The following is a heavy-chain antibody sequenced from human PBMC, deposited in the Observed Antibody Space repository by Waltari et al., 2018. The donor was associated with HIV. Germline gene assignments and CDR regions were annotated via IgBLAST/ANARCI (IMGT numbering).Heavy chain of an antibody. D-gene: IGHD3-3*01. J-gene: IGHJ4*02. V-gene: IGHV4-61*02. CDR3: VRSSLRYDFWSGYNGWGFDY. CDR2: IYTSGST. Sequence: QVQLQESGPGLVKPSQTLSLTCSVSGGSMTIGNHYWSWIRQPAGKGLEWIGRIYTSGSTNYNPSLKSRVTILVDTSENQFSLKLSSVTAADTAVYYCVRSSLRYDFWSGYNGWGFDYWGRGTLVTVSS. CDR1: GGSMTIGNHY.